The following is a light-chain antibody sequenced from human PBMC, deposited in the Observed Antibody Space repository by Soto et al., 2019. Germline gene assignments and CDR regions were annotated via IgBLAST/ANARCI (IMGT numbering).Light chain of an antibody. CDR1: QGINNF. CDR3: QKYDWVPLT. CDR2: AAS. V-gene: IGKV1-27*01. J-gene: IGKJ4*01. Sequence: DIHMTQSPSSLYASVGDRVTITCRARQGINNFVPCYEQKPGEVPKLLIYAASTLQPGVPSRFRGRGFGTDCVLTTSSLEPEDVATAYCQKYDWVPLTFGGGTMVEIK.